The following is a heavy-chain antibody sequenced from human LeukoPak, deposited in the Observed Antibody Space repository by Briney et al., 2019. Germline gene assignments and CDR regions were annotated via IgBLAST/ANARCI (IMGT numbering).Heavy chain of an antibody. V-gene: IGHV3-9*03. CDR1: GFPFDDYA. Sequence: GRSLRLSCAASGFPFDDYAMHWVRQAPGKGLEWVSGISWNSGSIGYADSVKGRFTISRDNAKNSLYLQMNSLRAEDMALYYCAKDQGIAAAGSFDYWGQGTLVTVSS. J-gene: IGHJ4*02. D-gene: IGHD6-13*01. CDR3: AKDQGIAAAGSFDY. CDR2: ISWNSGSI.